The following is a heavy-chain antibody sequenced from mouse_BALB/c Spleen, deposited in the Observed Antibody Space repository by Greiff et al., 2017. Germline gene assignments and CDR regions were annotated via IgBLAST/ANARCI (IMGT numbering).Heavy chain of an antibody. CDR3: SGGFFAY. CDR2: IDPETGGT. CDR1: GYTFTDYE. Sequence: VKLQESGAELVRPGASVTLSCKASGYTFTDYEMHWVKQTPVHGLEWIGAIDPETGGTAYNQKFKGKATLTADKSSSTAYMELRSLTSEDSAVYYCSGGFFAYWGQGTLVTVSA. V-gene: IGHV1-15*01. J-gene: IGHJ3*01.